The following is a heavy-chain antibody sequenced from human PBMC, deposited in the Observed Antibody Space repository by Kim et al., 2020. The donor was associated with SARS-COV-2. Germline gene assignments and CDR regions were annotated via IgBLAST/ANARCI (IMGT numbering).Heavy chain of an antibody. D-gene: IGHD3-10*01. V-gene: IGHV3-23*01. CDR3: AKDLLYVSGRVYFDS. Sequence: GGSLRRSCEASGFTFSDQAMSWVRRAPGKVLEWVSGISGSIPDIKYADSVRGRMTISRDNSKNTLYLQMDSLRVEDTSVYYCAKDLLYVSGRVYFDSW. CDR1: GFTFSDQA. J-gene: IGHJ4*01. CDR2: ISGSIPDI.